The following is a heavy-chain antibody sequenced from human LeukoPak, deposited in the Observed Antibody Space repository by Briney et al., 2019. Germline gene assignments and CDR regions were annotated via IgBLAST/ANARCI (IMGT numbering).Heavy chain of an antibody. CDR3: TRDKLELRQFDY. J-gene: IGHJ4*02. V-gene: IGHV3-15*07. D-gene: IGHD1-26*01. CDR2: IKSKPDGGAI. CDR1: GFTFRNAW. Sequence: GGSLRLSCAASGFTFRNAWMNWVRQAPGKGLEWVGRIKSKPDGGAIDYAAPVKGRFIISRDDSKDMLYLQMNSLKTEDTGVYYCTRDKLELRQFDYWGQGTLVTVSS.